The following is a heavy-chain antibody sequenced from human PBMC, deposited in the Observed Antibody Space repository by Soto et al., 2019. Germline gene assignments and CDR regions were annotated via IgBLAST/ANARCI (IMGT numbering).Heavy chain of an antibody. CDR2: INPNSGDT. Sequence: ASVKVSCKASGYIFTGYYMHWVRQAPGQGLEWMGWINPNSGDTNYTQKFQGWVTMTRDTSISTAYMELSRLRSDDTAVYYCATSRISIAVAGETEYYFDYWGQGTPVTVS. J-gene: IGHJ4*02. D-gene: IGHD6-19*01. CDR1: GYIFTGYY. CDR3: ATSRISIAVAGETEYYFDY. V-gene: IGHV1-2*04.